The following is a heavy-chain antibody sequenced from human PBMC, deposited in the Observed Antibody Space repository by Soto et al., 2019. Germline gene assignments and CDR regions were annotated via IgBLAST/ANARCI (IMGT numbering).Heavy chain of an antibody. Sequence: QITLKESGPTLVKPTQTLTLTCTISGFSLITSGVGVGWIRQPPGKALEWLALIYWDDDKRYSPSLKSRLTNTPDASKIRVGLTITNMDPVDTASDFCAYIVNGSVTWGGGALATVSS. J-gene: IGHJ5*02. CDR2: IYWDDDK. D-gene: IGHD3-16*02. CDR3: AYIVNGSVT. CDR1: GFSLITSGVG. V-gene: IGHV2-5*02.